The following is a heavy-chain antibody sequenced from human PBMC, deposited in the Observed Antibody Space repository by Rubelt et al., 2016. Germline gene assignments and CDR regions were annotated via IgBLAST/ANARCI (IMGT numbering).Heavy chain of an antibody. J-gene: IGHJ4*02. CDR3: ATASPYCSGGSCY. CDR2: INPTDGGT. CDR1: GYTFTSYY. V-gene: IGHV1-46*01. D-gene: IGHD2-15*01. Sequence: QVQLVQSGAEVKKPGASVKVSCQASGYTFTSYYMHWVRQAPGQGLEYMGIINPTDGGTSYVQKFQGRVTMTRDTSTSTVYMELSSLRSEDTAVYYCATASPYCSGGSCYWGQGTLVTVSS.